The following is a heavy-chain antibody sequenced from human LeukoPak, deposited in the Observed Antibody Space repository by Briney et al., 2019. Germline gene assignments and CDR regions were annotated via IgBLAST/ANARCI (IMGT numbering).Heavy chain of an antibody. CDR3: ARETLTYYYDSSGYLDY. D-gene: IGHD3-22*01. V-gene: IGHV3-66*01. J-gene: IGHJ4*02. Sequence: PGGSLRLSCAASGFTVSSNYMSWVRQAPGKGLEWVSVIYSGGSTYYADSVKGRFTISRDNSKNTLYLQMNSLRAEDTAVYYCARETLTYYYDSSGYLDYWGQGTLVTVSS. CDR1: GFTVSSNY. CDR2: IYSGGST.